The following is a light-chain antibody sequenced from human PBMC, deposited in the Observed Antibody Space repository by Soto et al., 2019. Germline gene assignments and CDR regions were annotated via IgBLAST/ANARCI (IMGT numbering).Light chain of an antibody. CDR1: PGIRSY. J-gene: IGKJ3*01. Sequence: DIQLTQSPFFLSASVGDRVTITCRASPGIRSYLAWYHQRPGKAPELLIYGASTLRTGGGSRFSGSGSGTVFTLTISILKPEDCATYFCQQHNNFPPLFTFGPGTKVDIK. CDR2: GAS. V-gene: IGKV1-9*01. CDR3: QQHNNFPPLFT.